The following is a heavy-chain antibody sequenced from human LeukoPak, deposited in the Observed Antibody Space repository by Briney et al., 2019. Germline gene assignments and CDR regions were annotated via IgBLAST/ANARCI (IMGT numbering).Heavy chain of an antibody. D-gene: IGHD4-17*01. CDR1: GFTFSDYY. V-gene: IGHV3-11*01. J-gene: IGHJ4*02. CDR3: AREERLRSTAY. Sequence: GGSLRLSCAASGFTFSDYYKSWILQAPGKGLEWLSYISSDGTTIQYADSVKGRFTIYRDNAKNSLYLQMNSLRAEDTAVYYCAREERLRSTAYWGQGTLVTVSS. CDR2: ISSDGTTI.